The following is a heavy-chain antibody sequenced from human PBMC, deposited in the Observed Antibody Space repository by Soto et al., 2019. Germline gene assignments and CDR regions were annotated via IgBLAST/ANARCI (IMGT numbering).Heavy chain of an antibody. V-gene: IGHV3-30-3*01. J-gene: IGHJ6*02. CDR1: GFTFSSYA. Sequence: GSLRLSCAASGFTFSSYAMHWVRQAPGKGLEWVAVISYDGSNKYYADSVKGRFTISRDNSKNTLYLQMNSLRAEDTAVYYCARVQTGTSYGMDVWGQGTTVTVSS. D-gene: IGHD1-1*01. CDR2: ISYDGSNK. CDR3: ARVQTGTSYGMDV.